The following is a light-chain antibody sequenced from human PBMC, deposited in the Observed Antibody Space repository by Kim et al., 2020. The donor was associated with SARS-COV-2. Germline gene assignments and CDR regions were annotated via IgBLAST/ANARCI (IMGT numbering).Light chain of an antibody. Sequence: GQSVTISCPGTSSAFGVYNYVSWYQQPPGKAPKPMIYEVSKRPSGVPDRFSGSKSGNTASLTVSGLQAEDEADYYCSSYAGSNNYVFGTGTKVTVL. V-gene: IGLV2-8*01. CDR3: SSYAGSNNYV. CDR1: SSAFGVYNY. CDR2: EVS. J-gene: IGLJ1*01.